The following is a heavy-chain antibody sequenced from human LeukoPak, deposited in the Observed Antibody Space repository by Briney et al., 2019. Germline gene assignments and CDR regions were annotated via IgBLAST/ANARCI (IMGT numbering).Heavy chain of an antibody. V-gene: IGHV3-7*03. CDR2: IKQDGGER. CDR3: AKCSVYDYVWGSHRTYYFDS. J-gene: IGHJ4*02. CDR1: GFTFSNYW. D-gene: IGHD3-16*02. Sequence: GGSLRLSCAASGFTFSNYWMIWVRQVPGKGLEGVATIKQDGGERYYVDSVEGRFTISRDNGKTSVYLQMKSLRADDTAVYYCAKCSVYDYVWGSHRTYYFDSWGQGTLVTVSS.